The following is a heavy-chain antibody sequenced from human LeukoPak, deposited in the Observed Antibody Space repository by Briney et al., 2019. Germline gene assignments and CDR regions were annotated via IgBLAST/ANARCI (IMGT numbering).Heavy chain of an antibody. V-gene: IGHV6-1*01. CDR3: ARVVSGWYGPFDI. D-gene: IGHD6-19*01. CDR2: TYYRSKWYN. J-gene: IGHJ3*02. CDR1: GDSVSNNSAT. Sequence: SQTLSLTCAISGDSVSNNSATWNWIRPSPSRGLEWLGRTYYRSKWYNDYAVSVKSRITINPDTSKNQFSLQLNSVTPEDTAVYYCARVVSGWYGPFDIWGQGTMVTVSS.